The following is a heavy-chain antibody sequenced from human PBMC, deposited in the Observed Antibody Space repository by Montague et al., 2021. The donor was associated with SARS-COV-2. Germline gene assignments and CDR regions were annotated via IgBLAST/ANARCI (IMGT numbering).Heavy chain of an antibody. D-gene: IGHD3-10*01. CDR2: IYTSGST. V-gene: IGHV4-61*02. Sequence: TLSLTCTVSGGSISSGSYYWSWIRPPAGQGLEWIGRIYTSGSTNYNPSLKSRVTISVDTSKNPFSLRLSSVTAADTAVYYCARVGVGTMVRGVIPGYYYDGMDVWGQGTTVTVSS. J-gene: IGHJ6*02. CDR1: GGSISSGSYY. CDR3: ARVGVGTMVRGVIPGYYYDGMDV.